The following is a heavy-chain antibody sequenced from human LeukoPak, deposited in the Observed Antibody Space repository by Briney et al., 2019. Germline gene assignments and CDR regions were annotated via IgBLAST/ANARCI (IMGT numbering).Heavy chain of an antibody. CDR1: GGSISSYY. V-gene: IGHV4-4*07. D-gene: IGHD3/OR15-3a*01. CDR2: IYSSGST. CDR3: ARVISSPYYYYYVDV. Sequence: PSETLSLTCTVSGGSISSYYWSWIRQPAGKGLKWIGRIYSSGSTDYNPSLKSRVTMSVDTSRSQFSLKLSSVTAADTAVYYCARVISSPYYYYYVDVWGKGTTVTVSS. J-gene: IGHJ6*03.